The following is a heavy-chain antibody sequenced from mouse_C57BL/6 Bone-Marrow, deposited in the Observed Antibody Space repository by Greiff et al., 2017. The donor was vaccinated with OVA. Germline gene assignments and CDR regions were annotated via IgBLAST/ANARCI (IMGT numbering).Heavy chain of an antibody. J-gene: IGHJ2*01. CDR2: IYPGDGDT. D-gene: IGHD4-1*01. Sequence: VQLQESGPELVKPGASVKISCKASGYAFSSSWMNWVKQRPGKGLEWIGRIYPGDGDTNYNGKFKGKATLTADKSSSTAYMQLSSLTSEDSAVYFCARTGIGYYFDYWGQGTTLTVSS. CDR3: ARTGIGYYFDY. CDR1: GYAFSSSW. V-gene: IGHV1-82*01.